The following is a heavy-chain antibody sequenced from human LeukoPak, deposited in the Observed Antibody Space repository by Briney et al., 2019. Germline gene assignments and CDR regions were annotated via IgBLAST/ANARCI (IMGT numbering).Heavy chain of an antibody. J-gene: IGHJ4*02. D-gene: IGHD3-16*01. V-gene: IGHV3-11*04. CDR2: ISSSGSTI. CDR1: GFTVSGNY. Sequence: GGSLRLSCAVSGFTVSGNYMSWVRQAPGKGLEWVSYISSSGSTIYYADSVKGRFTISRDNAKNSLYLQMNSLRAEDTAVYYCARDRRSKGVLDYWGQGTLVTVSS. CDR3: ARDRRSKGVLDY.